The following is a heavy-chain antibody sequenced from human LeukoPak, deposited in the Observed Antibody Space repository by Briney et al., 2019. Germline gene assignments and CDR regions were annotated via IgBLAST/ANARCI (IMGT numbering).Heavy chain of an antibody. D-gene: IGHD4-17*01. CDR3: ARWITVNWYFDL. CDR2: ISYSGTT. V-gene: IGHV4-59*08. Sequence: SETLSLTCTVSGGSISSYYWSWIRQPPGKALEWIGYISYSGTTNYNPSLKSRVTISVDTSKNQFSLKLSSVTAAGTAVYYCARWITVNWYFDLWGRGTLVTVSS. CDR1: GGSISSYY. J-gene: IGHJ2*01.